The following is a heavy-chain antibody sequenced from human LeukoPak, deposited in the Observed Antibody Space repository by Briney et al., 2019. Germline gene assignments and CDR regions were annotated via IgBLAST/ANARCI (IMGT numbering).Heavy chain of an antibody. D-gene: IGHD1-14*01. Sequence: GRSLRLSCAASGFTFSSYWMHWVRQVPGKGLVWVARINPGGSSITYADSVKGRFTISRDNAKNALYLQMDSLRAEDTGVYYCARSNQADDYWGQGTLVTVSS. V-gene: IGHV3-74*01. CDR3: ARSNQADDY. J-gene: IGHJ4*02. CDR2: INPGGSSI. CDR1: GFTFSSYW.